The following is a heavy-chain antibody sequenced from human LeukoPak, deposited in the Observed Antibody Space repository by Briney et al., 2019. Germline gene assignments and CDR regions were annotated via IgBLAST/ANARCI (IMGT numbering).Heavy chain of an antibody. D-gene: IGHD3-9*01. Sequence: PGGSLRLSCAASGFTFSSYAMHWVRQAPGKGLEWVAVISYDGSNKYYADSVKGRFTISRDNAKNSLYLQMNSLRAEDTAVYYCARPTRDILTDPQGYWGQGTLVTVSS. J-gene: IGHJ4*02. CDR2: ISYDGSNK. V-gene: IGHV3-30-3*01. CDR3: ARPTRDILTDPQGY. CDR1: GFTFSSYA.